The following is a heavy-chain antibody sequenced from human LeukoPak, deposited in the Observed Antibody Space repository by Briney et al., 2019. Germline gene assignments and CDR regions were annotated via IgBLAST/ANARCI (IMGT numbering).Heavy chain of an antibody. V-gene: IGHV3-23*01. CDR1: GFTFSSYA. CDR3: AKAVGSSGYFSRDAFDI. J-gene: IGHJ3*02. D-gene: IGHD3-22*01. Sequence: GGSLRLSCAPSGFTFSSYAMSWVRQAPGKGLEWVAVISGGGSGTYYADFVRGRFTISRDNSKNTVYLQMNSLRAEDTAIYYCAKAVGSSGYFSRDAFDIWGQGTMVTVSS. CDR2: ISGGGSGT.